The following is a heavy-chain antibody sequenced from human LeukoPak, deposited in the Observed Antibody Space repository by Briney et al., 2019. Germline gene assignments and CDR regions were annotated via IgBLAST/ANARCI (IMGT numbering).Heavy chain of an antibody. J-gene: IGHJ3*02. CDR1: GGTFSSYA. V-gene: IGHV1-69*01. Sequence: ASVKVSCKASGGTFSSYAISGVRQTPGQGLEWMGGIIPIFGTANYAQKFQGRVTITADESTSTAYMELSSLRSEDTAVYYCARDGHCSSTSCDAFDIWGQGTMVTVSS. CDR3: ARDGHCSSTSCDAFDI. D-gene: IGHD2-2*01. CDR2: IIPIFGTA.